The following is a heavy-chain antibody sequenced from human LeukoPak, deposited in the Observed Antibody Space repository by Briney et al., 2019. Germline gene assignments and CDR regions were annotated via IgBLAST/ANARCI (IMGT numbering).Heavy chain of an antibody. Sequence: KPSETLSLTCTVSGGSISSYYWSWIRQPPGKGLEGIGYIYYSGSTSYNPSLKSRVTISVDTSKNQFSLKLSSVTAADTAVYYCARSHIRRYFDWLPSGGFYFDYWGQGTLVTVSS. CDR2: IYYSGST. CDR1: GGSISSYY. V-gene: IGHV4-59*01. D-gene: IGHD3-9*01. J-gene: IGHJ4*02. CDR3: ARSHIRRYFDWLPSGGFYFDY.